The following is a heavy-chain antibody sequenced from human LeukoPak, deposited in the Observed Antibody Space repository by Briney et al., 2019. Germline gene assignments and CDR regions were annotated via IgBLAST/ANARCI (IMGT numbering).Heavy chain of an antibody. CDR3: ARDGDVCSGGTCYPDY. V-gene: IGHV1-46*01. CDR2: INPTGGST. J-gene: IGHJ4*02. CDR1: EYTFTYYY. Sequence: GASVKVSCKASEYTFTYYYMHWVRQAPGQGLEWMGIINPTGGSTRYAQKFQGRVTMTRDTSTSTVYMELSSLRPEDTAVFYCARDGDVCSGGTCYPDYWGQGTLVTVSS. D-gene: IGHD2-15*01.